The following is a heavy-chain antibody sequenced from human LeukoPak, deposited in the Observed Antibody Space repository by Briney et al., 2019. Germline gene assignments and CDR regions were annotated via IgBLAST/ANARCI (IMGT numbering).Heavy chain of an antibody. Sequence: PSETLSLTCTVSGDSISSYYWSWIRQSAGRGLEWIGYIYYSGSTNYNPSLKSRVTISVDTSKNQFSLKLSSVTAADTAVYYCARDGGFGDLHWGQGTLVTVSS. CDR2: IYYSGST. CDR3: ARDGGFGDLH. V-gene: IGHV4-59*01. CDR1: GDSISSYY. J-gene: IGHJ4*02. D-gene: IGHD3-10*01.